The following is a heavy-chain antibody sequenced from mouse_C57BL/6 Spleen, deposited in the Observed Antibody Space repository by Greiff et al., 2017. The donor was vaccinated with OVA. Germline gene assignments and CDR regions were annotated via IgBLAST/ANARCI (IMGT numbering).Heavy chain of an antibody. CDR1: GYSFTDYN. V-gene: IGHV1-39*01. Sequence: EVQLQESGPELVKPGASVKISCKASGYSFTDYNMNWVKQSTGKSLEWIGVINPNYGTTSYNQQFKGKATLTADQSSSTAYMPLNSLTSEHSAVYYCARSHYDYDWYYAMDYWGQGTSVTVSS. CDR3: ARSHYDYDWYYAMDY. CDR2: INPNYGTT. J-gene: IGHJ4*01. D-gene: IGHD2-4*01.